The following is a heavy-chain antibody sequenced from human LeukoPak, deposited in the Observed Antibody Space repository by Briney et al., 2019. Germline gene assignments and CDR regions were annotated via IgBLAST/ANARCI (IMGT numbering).Heavy chain of an antibody. CDR2: IRYDGSNK. J-gene: IGHJ4*02. Sequence: GGSLRLSCAASGFTFSSYGMHWVRQAPGKGLEWVAFIRYDGSNKYYADSVKGRFTISRDNSKNTLYLQMNSLRAEDTAVYYCAKPLPPHTMIVVADYWGQGTLVTVSS. V-gene: IGHV3-30*02. CDR3: AKPLPPHTMIVVADY. CDR1: GFTFSSYG. D-gene: IGHD3-22*01.